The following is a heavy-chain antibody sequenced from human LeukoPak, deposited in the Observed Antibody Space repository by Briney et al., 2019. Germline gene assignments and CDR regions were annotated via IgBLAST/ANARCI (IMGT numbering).Heavy chain of an antibody. CDR3: ARGGYSYGYDDDFDY. D-gene: IGHD5-18*01. CDR2: IYNSGST. Sequence: SETLSLTCTVSGGSISTYYWSSIGQPPGTGLEWVGYIYNSGSTNYNPSLKTRVTISVDTSKNKYSLKLSSVTAADTAVYYCARGGYSYGYDDDFDYWGQGTLVTVSS. J-gene: IGHJ4*02. V-gene: IGHV4-59*01. CDR1: GGSISTYY.